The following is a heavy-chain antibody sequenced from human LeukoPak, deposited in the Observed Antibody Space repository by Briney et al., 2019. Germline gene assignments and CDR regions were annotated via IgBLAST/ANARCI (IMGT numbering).Heavy chain of an antibody. CDR3: AKGSGYYDSSGSTLYYFDY. CDR1: GFTFSSYS. CDR2: ISSSSSYI. V-gene: IGHV3-21*01. D-gene: IGHD3-22*01. Sequence: GGSLRLSCAASGFTFSSYSMNWVRQAPGKGLEWVSSISSSSSYIYYADSVKGRFTISRDNAKNSLYLQMNSLRAEDTAVYYCAKGSGYYDSSGSTLYYFDYWGQGTLVTVSS. J-gene: IGHJ4*02.